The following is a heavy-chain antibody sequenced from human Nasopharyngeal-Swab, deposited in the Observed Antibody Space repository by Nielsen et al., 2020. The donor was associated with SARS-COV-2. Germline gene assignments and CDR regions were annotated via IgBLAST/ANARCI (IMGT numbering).Heavy chain of an antibody. V-gene: IGHV4-4*02. Sequence: SETLSLTCGVSGVSLSSSNCWTWVRQPPGQGLEWIGDSFHRGTTNYSPSLKSRVAISVDKSKNQFSLTLSSVTAADTAVYYCARVSTGLGIFGVVISYWYFDLWGRGTLVTVSS. CDR1: GVSLSSSNC. J-gene: IGHJ2*01. CDR3: ARVSTGLGIFGVVISYWYFDL. CDR2: SFHRGTT. D-gene: IGHD3-3*01.